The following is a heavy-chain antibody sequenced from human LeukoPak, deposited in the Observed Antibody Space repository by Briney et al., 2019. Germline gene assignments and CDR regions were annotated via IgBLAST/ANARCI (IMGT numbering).Heavy chain of an antibody. J-gene: IGHJ4*02. CDR1: GFTFSSYA. V-gene: IGHV3-30-3*01. Sequence: GGSLRLSCAASGFTFSSYAMHWVRQAPGKGLEWVAVISYDGSNKYYADSVKGRFTISRDNSKNALYLQMNSLRAEDTAVYYCARDYYDSSGLFDYWGQGTLVTVSS. CDR2: ISYDGSNK. D-gene: IGHD3-22*01. CDR3: ARDYYDSSGLFDY.